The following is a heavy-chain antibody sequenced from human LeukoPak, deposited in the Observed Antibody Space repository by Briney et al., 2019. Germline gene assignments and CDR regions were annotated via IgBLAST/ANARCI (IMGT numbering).Heavy chain of an antibody. CDR3: VKDHFTAVADGAFGY. Sequence: GGSLRLSCAASGFTFSSYAMHWVRQAPGKGLEYVSAISSNGGSTYYADSVKGRFTISRDNSKNTLYLQMSSLRAEDTAVYYCVKDHFTAVADGAFGYWGQGTLVTVSS. V-gene: IGHV3-64D*09. CDR1: GFTFSSYA. D-gene: IGHD6-19*01. J-gene: IGHJ4*02. CDR2: ISSNGGST.